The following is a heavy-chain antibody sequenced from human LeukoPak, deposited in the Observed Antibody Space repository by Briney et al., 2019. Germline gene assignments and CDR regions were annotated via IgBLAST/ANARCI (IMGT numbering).Heavy chain of an antibody. V-gene: IGHV1-69*13. CDR1: GGTFSSYA. CDR3: ARDLTGDYDILTGYYRPNWFDP. J-gene: IGHJ5*02. D-gene: IGHD3-9*01. CDR2: IIPIFGTA. Sequence: SVKVSCKASGGTFSSYAISWVRQAPGQGLEWMGGIIPIFGTANYAQKFQGRVTITADESTSTAYMELSSLRSADTAVYYCARDLTGDYDILTGYYRPNWFDPWGQGTLVTVSS.